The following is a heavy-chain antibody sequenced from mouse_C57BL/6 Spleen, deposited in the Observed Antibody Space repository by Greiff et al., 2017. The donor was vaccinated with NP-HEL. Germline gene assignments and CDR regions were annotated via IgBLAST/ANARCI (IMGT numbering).Heavy chain of an antibody. J-gene: IGHJ2*01. D-gene: IGHD2-4*01. CDR3: AREGNDYSYYFDY. CDR1: GFTFSSYA. CDR2: ISDGGSYT. V-gene: IGHV5-4*01. Sequence: EVKLVESGGGLVKPGGSLKLSCAASGFTFSSYAMSWVRQTPEKRLEWVATISDGGSYTYYPDNVKGRFTISRDNAKNNLYLQMSHLKSEDTAMYYCAREGNDYSYYFDYWGQGTTLTVSS.